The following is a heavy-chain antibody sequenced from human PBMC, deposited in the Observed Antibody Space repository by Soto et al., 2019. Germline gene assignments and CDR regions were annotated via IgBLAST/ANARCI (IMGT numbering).Heavy chain of an antibody. D-gene: IGHD6-13*01. Sequence: QLHLQESGPGLVKPSETLSLSCTVSGGSITSSSYWGWIRQPPGKGLEWIGSIYSTGNTYYNPSLKGRVTISADTSKNQFSLNLISVTAADTAVYYCRSSSRYSTDVWGQGTTVIVSS. CDR1: GGSITSSSY. CDR2: IYSTGNT. J-gene: IGHJ6*02. V-gene: IGHV4-39*01. CDR3: RSSSRYSTDV.